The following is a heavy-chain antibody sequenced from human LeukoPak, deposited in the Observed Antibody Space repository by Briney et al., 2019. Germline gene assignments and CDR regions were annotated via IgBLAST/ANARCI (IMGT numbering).Heavy chain of an antibody. J-gene: IGHJ4*02. Sequence: GGSLRLSCEASGFTVSSNYMSWVRQAPGKGLEWVSVIYSGGSTYYADSVKGRFTISRDNSKNTLYLQMNSLKSEDTAVYYCSTLTSRGLSDSWGQGTLVTVSS. CDR3: STLTSRGLSDS. V-gene: IGHV3-53*01. CDR2: IYSGGST. D-gene: IGHD4-11*01. CDR1: GFTVSSNY.